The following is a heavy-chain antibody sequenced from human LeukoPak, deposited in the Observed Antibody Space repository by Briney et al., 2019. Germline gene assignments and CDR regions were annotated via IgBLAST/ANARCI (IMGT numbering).Heavy chain of an antibody. Sequence: SVKVSCKASGGTFSSYAISWVRQAPGQGLEWMRRIFPIFGTANYAQKFQGRVTITADESTSTAYMELSSLRSEDTAVYYCASEYSSSSMGDWFDPWGQGTLVTVSS. V-gene: IGHV1-69*01. J-gene: IGHJ5*02. CDR2: IFPIFGTA. CDR1: GGTFSSYA. D-gene: IGHD6-6*01. CDR3: ASEYSSSSMGDWFDP.